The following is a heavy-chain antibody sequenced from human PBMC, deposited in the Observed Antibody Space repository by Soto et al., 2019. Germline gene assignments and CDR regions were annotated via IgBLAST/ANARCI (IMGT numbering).Heavy chain of an antibody. CDR2: INSGNGDT. J-gene: IGHJ6*02. CDR3: VRDQRVLTRKENYYYGMDI. CDR1: GYSFSTHA. D-gene: IGHD2-8*02. V-gene: IGHV1-3*01. Sequence: ASVKVSCKALGYSFSTHAMHWLRQAPGQRLEWMGWINSGNGDTKYSQTFQNRVTITRDISASTAYMELSSLRSEDTAVYYCVRDQRVLTRKENYYYGMDIWGQGTTVTVSS.